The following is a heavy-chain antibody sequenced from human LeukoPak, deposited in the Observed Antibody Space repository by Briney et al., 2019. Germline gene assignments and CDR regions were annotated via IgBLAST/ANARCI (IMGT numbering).Heavy chain of an antibody. Sequence: GGSLRLSCAASGFTFSSYAMSWVRQAPGKGLMWVSRINSDGSNTRYADSVKGRFTISRDNAKNTLYLQMNSLRAEDTAVYYCAREVLNAFDIWGQGTLVTVSS. J-gene: IGHJ3*02. CDR3: AREVLNAFDI. V-gene: IGHV3-74*01. CDR2: INSDGSNT. CDR1: GFTFSSYA. D-gene: IGHD3-10*01.